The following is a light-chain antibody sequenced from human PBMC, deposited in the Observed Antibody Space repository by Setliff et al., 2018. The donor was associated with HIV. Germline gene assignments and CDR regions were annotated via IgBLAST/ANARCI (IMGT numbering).Light chain of an antibody. V-gene: IGLV2-14*03. CDR1: SSDVGGYNF. J-gene: IGLJ1*01. CDR2: DVS. CDR3: NSYTNTNTLGV. Sequence: QSALAQPASVSGSPGQSITISCTGTSSDVGGYNFVAWYQQHPGQAPKLLIYDVSNRPSGVSNRFSGSKSGNTASLTISGLQAEDEADYYCNSYTNTNTLGVFGTGTKVTV.